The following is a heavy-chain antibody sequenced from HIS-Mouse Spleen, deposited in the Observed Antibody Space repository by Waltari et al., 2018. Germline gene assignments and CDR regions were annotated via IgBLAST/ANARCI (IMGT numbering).Heavy chain of an antibody. J-gene: IGHJ4*02. CDR2: IDWDDDK. CDR1: GFSIITRGMR. CDR3: ARIAEGYSSGWYAFDY. V-gene: IGHV2-70*15. Sequence: QVTLRESGPALVKPTQTLTRTCTFSGFSIITRGMRVSWFRQPPGKALEWLARIDWDDDKYYSTSLKTRLTISKDTSKNQVVLTMTNMDPVDTATYYCARIAEGYSSGWYAFDYWGQGTLVTVSS. D-gene: IGHD6-19*01.